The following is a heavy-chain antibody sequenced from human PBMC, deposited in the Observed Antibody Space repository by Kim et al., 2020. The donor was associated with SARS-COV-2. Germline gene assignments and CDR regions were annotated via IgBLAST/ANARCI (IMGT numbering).Heavy chain of an antibody. CDR2: IYYSGST. V-gene: IGHV4-59*01. CDR1: GGSISSYY. CDR3: ARGIMVRGGMDV. Sequence: SETLSLTCTVSGGSISSYYWSWIRQPPGKGLEWIGYIYYSGSTNYNPSLTSRVTISVDTSKNQFSLKLSSVTAADTAVYYCARGIMVRGGMDVWGQGTTVTVSS. D-gene: IGHD3-10*01. J-gene: IGHJ6*02.